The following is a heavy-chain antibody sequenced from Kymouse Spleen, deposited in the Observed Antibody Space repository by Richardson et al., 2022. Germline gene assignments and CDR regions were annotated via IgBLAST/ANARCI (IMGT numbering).Heavy chain of an antibody. V-gene: IGHV4-34*01. CDR2: INHSGST. J-gene: IGHJ6*02. Sequence: QVQLQQWGAGLLKPSETLSLTCAVYGGSFSGYYWSWIRQPPGKGLEWIGEINHSGSTNYNPSLKSRVTISVDTSKNQFSLKLSSVTAADTAVYYCARNWGSFYGMDVWGQGTTVTVSS. D-gene: IGHD7-27*02. CDR1: GGSFSGYY. CDR3: ARNWGSFYGMDV.